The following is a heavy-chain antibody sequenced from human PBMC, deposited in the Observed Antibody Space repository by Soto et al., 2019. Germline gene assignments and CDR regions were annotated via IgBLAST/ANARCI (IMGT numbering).Heavy chain of an antibody. CDR2: IYPGDSDT. Sequence: GESLKISCKGSGYSFTSYWIGWVRQMPGKGLEWMGIIYPGDSDTRYSPSFQGQVTISADKSISTAYLQWSSLKATDTAMYYCARGYRYCSGGSCYTNAFDIWGQGTMVTVSS. J-gene: IGHJ3*02. CDR1: GYSFTSYW. CDR3: ARGYRYCSGGSCYTNAFDI. V-gene: IGHV5-51*01. D-gene: IGHD2-15*01.